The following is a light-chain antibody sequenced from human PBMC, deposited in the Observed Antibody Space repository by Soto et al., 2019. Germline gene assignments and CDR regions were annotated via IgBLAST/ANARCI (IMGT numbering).Light chain of an antibody. CDR3: QSYDSSLTTYV. CDR1: RSNIGGGYD. Sequence: QSVLKQPRAGSGARCQRVMISCTGSRSNIGGGYDVHWYRQLPGTAPQLLISGSTNRPSGTPDRFSGSKSGTSASLAITGLQAEDEADYYCQSYDSSLTTYVFGTGTKVTVL. CDR2: GST. J-gene: IGLJ1*01. V-gene: IGLV1-40*01.